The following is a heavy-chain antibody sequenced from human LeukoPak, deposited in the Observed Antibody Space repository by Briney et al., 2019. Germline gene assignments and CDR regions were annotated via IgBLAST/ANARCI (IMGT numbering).Heavy chain of an antibody. CDR1: GFTFSSYA. CDR2: ISGSGGST. CDR3: AKDQVGARSFGY. Sequence: PGGSLRLSCAASGFTFSSYAMNWVRQAPGNGLEWVSAISGSGGSTYYADSVKGRFTISRDNSKNTLYLQMNSLRAEDTAVYYCAKDQVGARSFGYWGQGTLVTVSS. V-gene: IGHV3-23*01. D-gene: IGHD1-26*01. J-gene: IGHJ4*02.